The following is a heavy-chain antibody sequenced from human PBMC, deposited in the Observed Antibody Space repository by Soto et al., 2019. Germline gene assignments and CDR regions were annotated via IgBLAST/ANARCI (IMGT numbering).Heavy chain of an antibody. J-gene: IGHJ1*01. Sequence: SETLSLRCAVSGGCISSSNWWYGVRQPPGKGLEWVGEIFHTGSTNYNPSLRSRATISVDKSKNLFSLMLSSVTAADTAVYYFARITFLLDCAAHHDVPYF. CDR3: ARITFLLDCAAHHDVPYF. D-gene: IGHD3-16*01. V-gene: IGHV4-4*02. CDR2: IFHTGST. CDR1: GGCISSSNW.